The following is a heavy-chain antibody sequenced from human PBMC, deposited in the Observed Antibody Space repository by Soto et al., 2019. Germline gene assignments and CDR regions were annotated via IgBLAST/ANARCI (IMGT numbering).Heavy chain of an antibody. Sequence: EVQVVESGGGLIQPGGSLRLSCAASGFSVSGNHMTWVRQAPGKGLEWVSVIHSGGNTYYADSVKGRFTISRDNSKNTVSLQMNSLRAEDTALYYCAKLPPGDAWGQGTLVTVSS. CDR3: AKLPPGDA. D-gene: IGHD4-17*01. J-gene: IGHJ4*02. V-gene: IGHV3-53*01. CDR1: GFSVSGNH. CDR2: IHSGGNT.